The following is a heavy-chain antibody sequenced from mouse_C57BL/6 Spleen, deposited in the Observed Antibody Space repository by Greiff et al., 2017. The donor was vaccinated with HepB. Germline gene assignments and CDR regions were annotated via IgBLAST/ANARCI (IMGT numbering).Heavy chain of an antibody. CDR3: ASSGGYYGPLDY. CDR2: INPYNGDT. Sequence: EVQLQQSGPELVKPGDSVKISCKASGYSFTGYFMNWVMQSHGKSLEWIGRINPYNGDTFYNQKFKGKATLTVDKSSSTAHMELRSLTSEDSAVYYWASSGGYYGPLDYWGQGTTLTVSS. CDR1: GYSFTGYF. V-gene: IGHV1-20*01. J-gene: IGHJ2*01. D-gene: IGHD1-2*01.